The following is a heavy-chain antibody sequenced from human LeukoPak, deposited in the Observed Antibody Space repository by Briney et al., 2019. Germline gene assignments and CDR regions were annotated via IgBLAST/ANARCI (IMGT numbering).Heavy chain of an antibody. CDR1: GFTFSSYA. CDR3: AKARNGRITIFGVVIAYDY. CDR2: ISGSGGST. V-gene: IGHV3-23*01. Sequence: GGSLRLSCAASGFTFSSYAMSWVRQAPGKGLEWVSAISGSGGSTYYADSVKGRFTISRDNSKNTLYLQMNSLRAEDTAVYYCAKARNGRITIFGVVIAYDYWGQGTLVTVSS. D-gene: IGHD3-3*01. J-gene: IGHJ4*02.